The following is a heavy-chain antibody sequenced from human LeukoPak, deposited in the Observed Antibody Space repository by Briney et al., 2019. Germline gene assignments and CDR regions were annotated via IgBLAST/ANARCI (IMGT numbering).Heavy chain of an antibody. CDR1: KFTFSDYY. Sequence: GGSLRLSCAASKFTFSDYYMTWIRQAPGKGLEWASYISYSGDTIYYADSVKGRFTVSRDNAKNLLYLQMNSLRAEDTAVYYCARLGIITAAGSNDYWGQGTLVTVSS. V-gene: IGHV3-11*01. D-gene: IGHD6-13*01. J-gene: IGHJ4*02. CDR2: ISYSGDTI. CDR3: ARLGIITAAGSNDY.